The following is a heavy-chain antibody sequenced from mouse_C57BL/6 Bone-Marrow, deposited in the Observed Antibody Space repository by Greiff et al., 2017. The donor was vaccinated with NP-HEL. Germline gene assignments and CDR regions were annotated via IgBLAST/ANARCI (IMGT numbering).Heavy chain of an antibody. CDR1: GYTFTSYW. CDR3: ARGRQLRVRGVAD. J-gene: IGHJ3*01. D-gene: IGHD3-2*02. V-gene: IGHV1-69*01. CDR2: IDPSDSYP. Sequence: QVQLQQPGAELVKPGASVKLSCKASGYTFTSYWMHWVKQRPGQGLEWIGEIDPSDSYPIYNQQFKGKSTLTVDKSSSTAYMQLSSLTSEDSAVYDGARGRQLRVRGVADWGQGTLVTGSA.